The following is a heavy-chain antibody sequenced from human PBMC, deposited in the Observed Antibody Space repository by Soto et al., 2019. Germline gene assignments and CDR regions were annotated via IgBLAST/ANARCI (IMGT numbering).Heavy chain of an antibody. J-gene: IGHJ4*02. D-gene: IGHD1-26*01. CDR2: QTYDGSNK. CDR1: GFMFSSYA. Sequence: QVQLVESGGGVVQPGRSLRLSCAASGFMFSSYAMHWVRQAPGKGREWVAVQTYDGSNKYYADSVKGRFTISRDNSKNTLYLQMNSLRAEDTAVYYCARAGGLLVDYWGQGTLVTVSS. CDR3: ARAGGLLVDY. V-gene: IGHV3-30-3*01.